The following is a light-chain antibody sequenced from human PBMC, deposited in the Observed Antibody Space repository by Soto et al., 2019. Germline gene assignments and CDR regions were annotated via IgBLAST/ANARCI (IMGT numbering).Light chain of an antibody. CDR1: TSDIGGYYC. CDR2: DVS. J-gene: IGLJ1*01. CDR3: SSYRSSNAPFV. Sequence: QSALTQPASVSGSPGQSITISCTGTTSDIGGYYCVSWYQQHPGKAPKLMIYDVSNRPSGVSNRFSGFKSGNTASLTISGLQAEDEADYYCSSYRSSNAPFVCGTRTKLTVL. V-gene: IGLV2-14*01.